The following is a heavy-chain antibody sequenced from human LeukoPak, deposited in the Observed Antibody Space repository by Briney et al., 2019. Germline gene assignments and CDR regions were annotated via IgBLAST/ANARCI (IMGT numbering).Heavy chain of an antibody. D-gene: IGHD4-17*01. Sequence: SETLSPTCTVSGGSISSSSYYWGWIRQPPGKGLEWIGSIYYSGSTYYNPSLKSRVTISVDTSKNQFSLKLSSVTAADTAVYYCARLPGTTVTTFWDYWGQGTLVTVSS. CDR1: GGSISSSSYY. CDR2: IYYSGST. CDR3: ARLPGTTVTTFWDY. J-gene: IGHJ4*02. V-gene: IGHV4-39*01.